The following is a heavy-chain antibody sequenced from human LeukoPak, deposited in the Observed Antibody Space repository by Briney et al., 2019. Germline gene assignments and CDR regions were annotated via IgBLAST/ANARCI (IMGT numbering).Heavy chain of an antibody. CDR2: IKQDGSEK. CDR1: GFTFSTHW. Sequence: GGSLRLSCAASGFTFSTHWMNWVRQGPGKGLEWVANIKQDGSEKYYVDSVKGRFTISRDNAKNSLHLQMNSLRAEDTAVYYCARRVSSSWYSLAALDYWGQRTLVIVSS. D-gene: IGHD6-13*01. CDR3: ARRVSSSWYSLAALDY. J-gene: IGHJ4*02. V-gene: IGHV3-7*01.